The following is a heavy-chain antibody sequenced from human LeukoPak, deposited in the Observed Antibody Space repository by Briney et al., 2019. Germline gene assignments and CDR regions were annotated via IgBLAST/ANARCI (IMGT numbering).Heavy chain of an antibody. Sequence: GGSLRLSCAASGFTFSSYSMNWVRQAPGKGPEWVSSISSSSSYIYYADSVKGRFTISRDTAKSSLYLQMKSLRAEDTAIYSCARGMTTVTYYYYNGMDVWGQGTTVTVSS. CDR2: ISSSSSYI. V-gene: IGHV3-21*01. D-gene: IGHD4-17*01. CDR1: GFTFSSYS. J-gene: IGHJ6*02. CDR3: ARGMTTVTYYYYNGMDV.